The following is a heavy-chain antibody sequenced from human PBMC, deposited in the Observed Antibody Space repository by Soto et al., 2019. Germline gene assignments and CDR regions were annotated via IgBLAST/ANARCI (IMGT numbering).Heavy chain of an antibody. D-gene: IGHD2-2*02. J-gene: IGHJ5*02. CDR1: GGTFSSYA. CDR2: IIPIFGTA. CDR3: ARSGRGYQLLYLRFDP. V-gene: IGHV1-69*06. Sequence: QVQLVQSGAEVKKPGSSVKVSCKASGGTFSSYAISWVRQAPGQGLKWMGGIIPIFGTANYAQKFQGRVTITADKSTSTAYMELGSLRSEDTAVYYCARSGRGYQLLYLRFDPWGQGTLVTVSS.